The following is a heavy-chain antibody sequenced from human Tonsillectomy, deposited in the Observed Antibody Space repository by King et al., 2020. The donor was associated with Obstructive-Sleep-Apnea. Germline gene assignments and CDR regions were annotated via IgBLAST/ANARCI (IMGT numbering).Heavy chain of an antibody. CDR2: IAFHGGTK. V-gene: IGHV3-30-3*01. J-gene: IGHJ6*02. D-gene: IGHD4-17*01. CDR3: ARDNYDDYPLFSGLDV. Sequence: VQLVVSCGGVVQPVISLILSCASSRFTFSSYVMHSVRQSPGVGLEFVAGIAFHGGTKYYEDSVNGRFTISRDNSKNNLYLQMNILTADDTAIYYCARDNYDDYPLFSGLDVWGQGTTVTVSS. CDR1: RFTFSSYV.